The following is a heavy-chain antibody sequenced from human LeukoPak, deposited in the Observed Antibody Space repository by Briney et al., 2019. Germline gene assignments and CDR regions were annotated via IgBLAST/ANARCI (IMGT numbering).Heavy chain of an antibody. CDR1: GGSFSGYY. Sequence: SETLSPTCAVYGGSFSGYYWSWIRQSPGKGLEWIGEINHSGSTNYNPSLKSRVTISVDTSKNHFSLNLNSVTAADTAVYYCARGSYDSSGYYYGLAFDYWGQGTLVTVSS. V-gene: IGHV4-34*01. D-gene: IGHD3-22*01. J-gene: IGHJ4*02. CDR2: INHSGST. CDR3: ARGSYDSSGYYYGLAFDY.